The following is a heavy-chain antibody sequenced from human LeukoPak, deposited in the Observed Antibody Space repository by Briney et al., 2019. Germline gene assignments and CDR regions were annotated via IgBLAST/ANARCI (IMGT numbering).Heavy chain of an antibody. CDR2: INEAGSGK. Sequence: PGGSLRLSCAASGFTFSSFWMSWVRQAPGKGLEWVANINEAGSGKYYVDSVKGRFTISRDNAKNSLYLQMNSLRVEDTAIYYCASCRQLGYWGQGTLATVSA. D-gene: IGHD6-13*01. V-gene: IGHV3-7*01. CDR1: GFTFSSFW. CDR3: ASCRQLGY. J-gene: IGHJ4*02.